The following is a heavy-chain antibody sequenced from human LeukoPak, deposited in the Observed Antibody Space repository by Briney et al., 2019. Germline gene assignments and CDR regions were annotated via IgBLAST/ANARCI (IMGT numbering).Heavy chain of an antibody. J-gene: IGHJ6*02. D-gene: IGHD4-23*01. CDR2: INPSGGST. CDR3: ARNYGGNSRRYYYYGMDV. Sequence: ASVKVSCKASGYTFTSYYMHWVRQAPGQGLEWMGIINPSGGSTSYAQKFQGRVTMTRDTSTSTVYMELSSLRSEDTAVYYSARNYGGNSRRYYYYGMDVWGQGTTVTVSS. V-gene: IGHV1-46*01. CDR1: GYTFTSYY.